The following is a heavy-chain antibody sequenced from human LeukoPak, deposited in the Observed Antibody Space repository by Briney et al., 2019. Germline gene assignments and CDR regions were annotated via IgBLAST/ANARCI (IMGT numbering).Heavy chain of an antibody. D-gene: IGHD1-14*01. J-gene: IGHJ4*02. Sequence: GGSLRLSCAASGFTFSDYYMSWIRQAPGKGLEWVSYISSSGSTIYYADSVKGRFTISRDNAKNSLYLQMNSLRAEDTAVYYCARAGFPEYSHNYFDYWGQGILVTVSS. V-gene: IGHV3-11*01. CDR1: GFTFSDYY. CDR3: ARAGFPEYSHNYFDY. CDR2: ISSSGSTI.